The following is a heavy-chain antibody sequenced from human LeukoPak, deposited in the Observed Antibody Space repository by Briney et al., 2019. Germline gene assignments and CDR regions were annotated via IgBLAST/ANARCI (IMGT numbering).Heavy chain of an antibody. CDR1: GGSISNYY. CDR3: ARGAMATTPFFDY. D-gene: IGHD5-24*01. V-gene: IGHV4-59*01. CDR2: VYYTGST. J-gene: IGHJ4*02. Sequence: TSETLSLTCPVSGGSISNYYYWTRIRQPPGKGLEWIGYVYYTGSTNFNPSLKSRVTTSLDTSRNQFSLKLTSLTAADTAVYYCARGAMATTPFFDYWGQGTLVTVSS.